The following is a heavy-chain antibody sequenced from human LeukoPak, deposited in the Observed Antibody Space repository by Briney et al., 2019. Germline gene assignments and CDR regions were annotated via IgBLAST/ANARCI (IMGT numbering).Heavy chain of an antibody. CDR2: IHNSGST. V-gene: IGHV4-59*08. CDR1: GGSISSYY. Sequence: SETLSLTCTVSGGSISSYYWSWIRQPPGKGLEWIGYIHNSGSTNYNPSLRSRVTISVDTSKNLFSLRLTSVTAADTAVYYCAKHSQHSRDLGSARTLDYWGREPLVTVSS. J-gene: IGHJ4*02. CDR3: AKHSQHSRDLGSARTLDY. D-gene: IGHD7-27*01.